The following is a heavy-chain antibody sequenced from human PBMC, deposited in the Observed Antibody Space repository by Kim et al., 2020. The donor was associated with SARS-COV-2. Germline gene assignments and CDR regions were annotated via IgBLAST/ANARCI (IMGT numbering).Heavy chain of an antibody. Sequence: SETLSLTCTVSGGSISSYYWSWIRQPAGKGLEWIVRIYTSGSTNYNPSLKSRVTMSVDTSKNQFSLKLSSVTAADTAVYYCARTLSWSSLWWFDPWGQGTLVTVSS. J-gene: IGHJ5*02. CDR3: ARTLSWSSLWWFDP. V-gene: IGHV4-4*07. CDR2: IYTSGST. D-gene: IGHD3-16*02. CDR1: GGSISSYY.